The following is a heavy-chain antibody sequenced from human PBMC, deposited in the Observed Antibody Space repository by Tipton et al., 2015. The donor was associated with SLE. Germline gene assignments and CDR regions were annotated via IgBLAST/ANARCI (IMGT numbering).Heavy chain of an antibody. CDR3: ARVSPSYYDFWSGQDAFDI. CDR1: GFTFSTYW. Sequence: SLRLSCEASGFTFSTYWMHWVRQGPGKGLVWVSRIYSDGSSTKYADSVKGRFTISRDNAKNSLYLQMNSLRAEDTAVYYCARVSPSYYDFWSGQDAFDIWGQGTMVTVSS. V-gene: IGHV3-74*03. J-gene: IGHJ3*02. D-gene: IGHD3-3*01. CDR2: IYSDGSST.